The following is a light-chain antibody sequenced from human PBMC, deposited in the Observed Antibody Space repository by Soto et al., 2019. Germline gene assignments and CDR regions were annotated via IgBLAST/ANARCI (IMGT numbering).Light chain of an antibody. J-gene: IGKJ2*01. Sequence: EIVMTQSPATLYVSSGEIATLSCRASQNFSRNLAWYQQRPGQAPRLLIHGASTRATGVPARYSGSGCGTDFSLTISSLQSGDFPVYYCQQYDRWPQTFGQWTKLQIK. V-gene: IGKV3-15*01. CDR3: QQYDRWPQT. CDR1: QNFSRN. CDR2: GAS.